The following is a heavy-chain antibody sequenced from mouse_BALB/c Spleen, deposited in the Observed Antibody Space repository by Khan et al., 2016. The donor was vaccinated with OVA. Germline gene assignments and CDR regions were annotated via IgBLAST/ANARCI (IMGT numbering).Heavy chain of an antibody. D-gene: IGHD2-10*01. CDR2: IWGDGST. J-gene: IGHJ4*01. V-gene: IGHV2-6-7*01. CDR3: ARAYYGNYREAMDY. CDR1: GFSLTGFG. Sequence: VQLVESGPGLVAPSQSLSITCTVSGFSLTGFGVNWVRQPPGKGLEWLGMIWGDGSTDYNSALKSRLNLSKDNSKSQVFLKMNSLQTNDTARYYCARAYYGNYREAMDYWGQGTSVTVSS.